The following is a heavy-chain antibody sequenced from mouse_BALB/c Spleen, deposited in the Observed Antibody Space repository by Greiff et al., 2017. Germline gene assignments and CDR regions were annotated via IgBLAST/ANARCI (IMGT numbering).Heavy chain of an antibody. Sequence: EVNLVESGGGLVQPGGSLKLSCAASGFTFSSYGMSWVRQTPDKRLELVATINSNGGSTYYPDSVKGRFTISRDNAKNTLYLQMSSLKSEDTAMYYCARVYYGNYLDYWGQGTTLTVSS. CDR1: GFTFSSYG. J-gene: IGHJ2*01. CDR3: ARVYYGNYLDY. V-gene: IGHV5-6-3*01. CDR2: INSNGGST. D-gene: IGHD2-1*01.